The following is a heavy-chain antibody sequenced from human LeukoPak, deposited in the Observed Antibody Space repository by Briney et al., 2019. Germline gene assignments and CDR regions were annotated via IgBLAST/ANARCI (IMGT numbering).Heavy chain of an antibody. V-gene: IGHV3-30*02. D-gene: IGHD6-6*01. Sequence: GGSLRLSCEASGFTFSIFAMNWVRQAPGKGLEWVAVIWYGESNKYYADSVKGRFTISRDNFKNTLYLQMDSLRAEDAAVYYCAKDEGGEYSSSWFDYWGQGTLVTVSS. CDR3: AKDEGGEYSSSWFDY. CDR1: GFTFSIFA. J-gene: IGHJ4*02. CDR2: IWYGESNK.